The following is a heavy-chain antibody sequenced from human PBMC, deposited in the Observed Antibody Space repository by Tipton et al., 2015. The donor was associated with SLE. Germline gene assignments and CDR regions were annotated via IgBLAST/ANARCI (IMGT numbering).Heavy chain of an antibody. Sequence: CTVSGGSISSHYWSWIRQPPGKGLEWIGEINHSGSTNYNPSLKSRVTISVDTSKNQFSLKLSSVTAADTAVYYCASADCSSTSCFPFDYWGQGTLVTVSS. D-gene: IGHD2-2*01. CDR3: ASADCSSTSCFPFDY. V-gene: IGHV4-59*11. CDR1: GGSISSHY. CDR2: INHSGST. J-gene: IGHJ4*02.